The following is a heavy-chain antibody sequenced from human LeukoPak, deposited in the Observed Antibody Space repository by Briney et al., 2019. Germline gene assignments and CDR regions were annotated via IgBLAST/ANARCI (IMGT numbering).Heavy chain of an antibody. CDR1: GFTFSSYW. D-gene: IGHD3-16*02. Sequence: GGSLRLSCAASGFTFSSYWMSWVRQAPGKGLEWVANIKQDGSEKYYVDSVKGRFTISRDNSKNTLYVQMNSLRAEDTAVYYCASHIGGVIVSIDNWGQGTLVTVSS. CDR3: ASHIGGVIVSIDN. V-gene: IGHV3-7*03. J-gene: IGHJ4*02. CDR2: IKQDGSEK.